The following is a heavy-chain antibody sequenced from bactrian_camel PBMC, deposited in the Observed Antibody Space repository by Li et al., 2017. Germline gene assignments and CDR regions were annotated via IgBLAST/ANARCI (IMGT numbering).Heavy chain of an antibody. CDR3: TKETEWVGHHEFAVH. J-gene: IGHJ4*01. CDR2: ISNGGAVT. Sequence: HVQLVESGGGLVQFGGSLILSCEASGFTFDMYWMYWVRQAPGKGLDWISSISNGGAVTRYADSVKGRSTISRDNARNTLYLELNSLKTEDTAMYYCTKETEWVGHHEFAVHWGQGTQVTVSS. CDR1: GFTFDMYW. D-gene: IGHD5*01. V-gene: IGHV3S1*01.